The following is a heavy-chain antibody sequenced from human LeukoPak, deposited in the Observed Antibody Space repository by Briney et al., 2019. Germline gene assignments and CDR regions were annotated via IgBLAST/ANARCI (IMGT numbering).Heavy chain of an antibody. D-gene: IGHD6-19*01. CDR2: ISGGGGST. CDR1: GFPLSSYA. V-gene: IGHV3-23*01. Sequence: GGSLRLSCAASGFPLSSYAMSWVRQAPGKGLEWVSGISGGGGSTFYADSVKGRFTISRDNSKNTLYLQMNGLRAEDTAVYYCVNLYSSNYWGQGTLVTVSS. CDR3: VNLYSSNY. J-gene: IGHJ4*02.